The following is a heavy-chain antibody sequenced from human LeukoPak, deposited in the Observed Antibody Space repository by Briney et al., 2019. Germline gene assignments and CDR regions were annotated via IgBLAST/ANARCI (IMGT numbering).Heavy chain of an antibody. CDR1: GFTFDDYG. V-gene: IGHV3-20*04. CDR3: ARDSPWFVVVAARLSGAFDI. D-gene: IGHD2-15*01. J-gene: IGHJ3*02. Sequence: GRSPRLSCAASGFTFDDYGMSWVRHAPGKGLESVSGINWNGGSTGYADSVKGRFTISRDNAKNSLYLQINSLRAEDTALYYCARDSPWFVVVAARLSGAFDIWGQGTMVTVSS. CDR2: INWNGGST.